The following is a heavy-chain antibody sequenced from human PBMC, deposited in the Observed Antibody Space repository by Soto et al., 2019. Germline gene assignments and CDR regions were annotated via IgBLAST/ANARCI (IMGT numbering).Heavy chain of an antibody. Sequence: QVQLVESGGGVVQPGRSLRLSCAASGFTFRSYAMHWVRQALGQGLEWVAVISYDGNNKYYADSVKGRFTISSDNSKNTLYLQMNSLRAEDTAVYYCARERNGWLYVNWFDLWGQGTLVPVSS. CDR3: ARERNGWLYVNWFDL. D-gene: IGHD3-22*01. V-gene: IGHV3-30-3*01. CDR2: ISYDGNNK. J-gene: IGHJ5*02. CDR1: GFTFRSYA.